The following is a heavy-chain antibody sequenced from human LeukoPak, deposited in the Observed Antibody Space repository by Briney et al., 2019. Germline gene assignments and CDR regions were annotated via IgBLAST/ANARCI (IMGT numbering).Heavy chain of an antibody. Sequence: PSETLSLTCAVYGGSFSGYYWSWIRQPPGKGLEWIGEINHSGSTNYNPSLKSRVTISVDTSKNQFSLKLSSVTAADTVVYYCAGTYYYDSSGYRDHYYGMDVWGQGTTVTVSS. CDR2: INHSGST. D-gene: IGHD3-22*01. CDR3: AGTYYYDSSGYRDHYYGMDV. V-gene: IGHV4-34*01. CDR1: GGSFSGYY. J-gene: IGHJ6*02.